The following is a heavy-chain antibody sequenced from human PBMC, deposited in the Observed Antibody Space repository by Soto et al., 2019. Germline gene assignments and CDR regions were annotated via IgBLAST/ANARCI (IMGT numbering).Heavy chain of an antibody. D-gene: IGHD3-10*01. J-gene: IGHJ1*01. Sequence: QVQLQESGPGLVKPSGTLSLTCAVSGDSISSSNWWSWVRQPPGKGMEWIAEIYHNGDTNYNTSFKSRVTISLDKSRNQFSLNLDSGTAAYTAVYYCARESLLGRGVISRYFQHWCQGTLVTVSS. CDR1: GDSISSSNW. CDR2: IYHNGDT. CDR3: ARESLLGRGVISRYFQH. V-gene: IGHV4-4*02.